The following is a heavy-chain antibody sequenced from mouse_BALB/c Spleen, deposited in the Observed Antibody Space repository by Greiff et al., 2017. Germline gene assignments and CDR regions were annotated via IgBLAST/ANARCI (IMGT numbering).Heavy chain of an antibody. CDR1: GFTFSSYG. Sequence: EVMLVESGGGLVQPGGSLKLSCAASGFTFSSYGMSWVRQTPDKRLELVATINSNGGSTYYPDSVKGRFTISRDNAKNTLYLQMSSLKSEDTAMYYCARVDYGRPYYFDYWGQGTTLTVSS. V-gene: IGHV5-6-3*01. J-gene: IGHJ2*01. D-gene: IGHD1-1*01. CDR3: ARVDYGRPYYFDY. CDR2: INSNGGST.